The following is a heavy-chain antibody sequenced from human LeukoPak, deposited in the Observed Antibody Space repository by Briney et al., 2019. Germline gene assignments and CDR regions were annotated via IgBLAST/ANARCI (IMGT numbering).Heavy chain of an antibody. J-gene: IGHJ4*02. CDR3: ATAEDSDDSSGYLDY. V-gene: IGHV4-59*01. CDR2: IYYSGST. D-gene: IGHD3-22*01. Sequence: SETLSLTCTVSGGSIGSYYWSWIRQPPGKGLEWIGYIYYSGSTNYNPSLKSRVTISVDTYKNQFSLKLSSVTAADTAVYYCATAEDSDDSSGYLDYWGQGTLVTVSS. CDR1: GGSIGSYY.